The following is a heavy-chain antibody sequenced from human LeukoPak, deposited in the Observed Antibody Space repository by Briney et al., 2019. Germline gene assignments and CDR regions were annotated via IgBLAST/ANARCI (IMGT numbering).Heavy chain of an antibody. CDR2: IYPRDGST. CDR1: GYTFTSNY. J-gene: IGHJ6*02. CDR3: ARDLPYDERTPAAIFYYGMDV. D-gene: IGHD2-2*01. Sequence: ASVKVSCKASGYTFTSNYIHWVRQAPGQGLEWMGMIYPRDGSTSYAQKFQGRVTVTRDTSTSTVHMGLSGLRSEDTAVYYCARDLPYDERTPAAIFYYGMDVWGQGTTVTVSS. V-gene: IGHV1-46*01.